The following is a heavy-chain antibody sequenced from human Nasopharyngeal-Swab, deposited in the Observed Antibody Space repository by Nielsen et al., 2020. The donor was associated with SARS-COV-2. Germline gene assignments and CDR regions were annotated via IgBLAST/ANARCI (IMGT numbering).Heavy chain of an antibody. CDR2: ISAYNGHP. CDR3: ARLVLTGFLEGDAFDI. J-gene: IGHJ3*02. Sequence: ASVQVSCKASGYTFTSYGISWVRQAPGQGLEWMGWISAYNGHPNYAQKLQGRVTMTTDTSTSTAYMELRSLRSDDTAVYYCARLVLTGFLEGDAFDIWGQGTMVTVSS. D-gene: IGHD3-3*01. V-gene: IGHV1-18*01. CDR1: GYTFTSYG.